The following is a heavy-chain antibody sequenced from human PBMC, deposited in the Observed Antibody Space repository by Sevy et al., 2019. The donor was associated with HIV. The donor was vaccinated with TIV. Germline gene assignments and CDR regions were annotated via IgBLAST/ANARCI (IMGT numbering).Heavy chain of an antibody. CDR1: GDSVSSNSIA. CDR2: TYYRSTWHN. Sequence: QSQTLSLTCAISGDSVSSNSIAWNWIRQSPSRGLEWLGRTYYRSTWHNDYAVSVKNRITINPDTSKNQFSLQLNSVTPDDTAVYYCARTTSGWFDYWGQGTPVTVSS. CDR3: ARTTSGWFDY. V-gene: IGHV6-1*01. D-gene: IGHD6-19*01. J-gene: IGHJ4*02.